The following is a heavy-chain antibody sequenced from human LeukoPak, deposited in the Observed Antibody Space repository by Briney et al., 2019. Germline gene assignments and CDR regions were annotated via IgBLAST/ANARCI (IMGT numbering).Heavy chain of an antibody. V-gene: IGHV3-13*04. CDR1: GFAFSTYD. CDR2: IGVAGDT. Sequence: RSGGSLRLSCAASGFAFSTYDMHWVRQATGKGLEWVSAIGVAGDTYYPGSVKGRFTISRENAKNSLYLQMNSLSAGDTAVYYCARGFVHAFDIWGQGTMVTVSS. D-gene: IGHD6-6*01. J-gene: IGHJ3*02. CDR3: ARGFVHAFDI.